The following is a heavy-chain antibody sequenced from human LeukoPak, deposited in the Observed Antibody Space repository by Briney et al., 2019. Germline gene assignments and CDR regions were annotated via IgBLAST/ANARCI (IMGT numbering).Heavy chain of an antibody. CDR2: ISSSSSYI. Sequence: GGSLRLSCAASGFTFTTYEMNWVRQAPGKGLEWVSSISSSSSYIYYADSVKGRFSISRDNAKNSLYLQMNSLRAEDTAVYYCARDGGYSGYDLDYWGQGTLVTVSS. CDR1: GFTFTTYE. CDR3: ARDGGYSGYDLDY. J-gene: IGHJ4*02. V-gene: IGHV3-21*01. D-gene: IGHD5-12*01.